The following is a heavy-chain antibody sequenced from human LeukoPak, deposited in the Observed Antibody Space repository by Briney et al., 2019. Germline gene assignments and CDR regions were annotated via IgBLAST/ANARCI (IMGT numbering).Heavy chain of an antibody. Sequence: PGGSLRLSCAASGFIFNDYEMNWVRQAPGKGLGWVSYISSSGSPVYYADSVRGRFTISRDNAKNSLYLQMNSLRAEDTAVYYCARTFDNWGQGTKVTVSS. V-gene: IGHV3-48*03. CDR1: GFIFNDYE. CDR2: ISSSGSPV. CDR3: ARTFDN. J-gene: IGHJ3*02.